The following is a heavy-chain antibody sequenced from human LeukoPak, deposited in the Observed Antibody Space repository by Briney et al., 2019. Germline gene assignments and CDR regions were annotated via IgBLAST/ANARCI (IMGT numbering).Heavy chain of an antibody. CDR2: ISGSGGST. V-gene: IGHV3-23*01. CDR1: GFTFSSYA. D-gene: IGHD6-19*01. J-gene: IGHJ4*02. CDR3: AKDQAVAGTIHPPAY. Sequence: GGSLRLSCAASGFTFSSYAMSWVGQAPGKGLEGVSAISGSGGSTYYADSVKGRFTISRDNSKNTLYLQMNSLRAEDTAVYYCAKDQAVAGTIHPPAYWGQGTLVTVSS.